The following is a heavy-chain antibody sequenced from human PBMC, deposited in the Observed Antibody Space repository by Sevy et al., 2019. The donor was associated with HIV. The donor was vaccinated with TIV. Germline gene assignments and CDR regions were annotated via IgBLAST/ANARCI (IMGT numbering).Heavy chain of an antibody. CDR2: VYNGGTT. CDR3: ARLPQCLGPSFVS. V-gene: IGHV4-39*01. J-gene: IGHJ4*02. Sequence: SETLSLTCTVSGASMRSSHYWGWIRQPPGKGLEWIASVYNGGTTYYNPSLKTRVTISVDTSKNQFSLRLASVTAADTAVYYCARLPQCLGPSFVSWGQGTLVTVSS. CDR1: GASMRSSHY. D-gene: IGHD6-19*01.